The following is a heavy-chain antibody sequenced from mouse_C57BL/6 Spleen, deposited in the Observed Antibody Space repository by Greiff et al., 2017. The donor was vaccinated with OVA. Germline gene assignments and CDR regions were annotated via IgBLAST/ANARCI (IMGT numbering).Heavy chain of an antibody. CDR3: AKQGTSFAY. CDR1: GFSLTSYG. D-gene: IGHD3-3*01. J-gene: IGHJ3*01. CDR2: IWGDGST. Sequence: VQLQQSGPGLVAPSQSLSITCTVSGFSLTSYGVSWVRQPPGKGLERLGVIWGDGSTNYHSALISRLSISKDNSKSQVFLKLNSRQTDDTATYYCAKQGTSFAYWGQGTLVTVSA. V-gene: IGHV2-3*01.